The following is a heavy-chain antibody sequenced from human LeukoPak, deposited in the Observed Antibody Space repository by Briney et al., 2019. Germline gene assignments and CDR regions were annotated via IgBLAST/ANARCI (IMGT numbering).Heavy chain of an antibody. CDR2: MNPNSGNT. Sequence: ASVKVSCKASGGTFSSYAISWVRQAPGQGLEWMGWMNPNSGNTGYAQKFQGRVTITRNTSISTAYMELSSLRSEDTAVYYCARVSTDIVVVVAATRGDAFDIWGQGTMVTVSS. V-gene: IGHV1-8*03. CDR1: GGTFSSYA. CDR3: ARVSTDIVVVVAATRGDAFDI. J-gene: IGHJ3*02. D-gene: IGHD2-15*01.